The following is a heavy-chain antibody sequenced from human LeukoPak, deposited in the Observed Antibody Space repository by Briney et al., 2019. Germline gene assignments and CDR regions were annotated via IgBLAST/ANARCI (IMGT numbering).Heavy chain of an antibody. CDR3: AKGLAAAGTDPYFDD. CDR1: GFTFDDYA. D-gene: IGHD6-13*01. J-gene: IGHJ4*02. Sequence: GGSLRLSCAASGFTFDDYAMHWVRQAPGKGLEWVSGISWNSGSIGYADSVKGRFTISRDNAKNSLYLQMNSLRAEDTALYYCAKGLAAAGTDPYFDDWGQGTLVTVSS. CDR2: ISWNSGSI. V-gene: IGHV3-9*01.